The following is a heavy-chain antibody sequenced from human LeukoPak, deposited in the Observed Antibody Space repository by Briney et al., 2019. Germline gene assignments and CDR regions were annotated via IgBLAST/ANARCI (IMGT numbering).Heavy chain of an antibody. CDR2: ISGYNGKT. V-gene: IGHV1-18*03. Sequence: ASVRVSCEASGYSFTSFGISWVPQAPGQGLEWIGWISGYNGKTKYADNLQGRVTMTTDTSTSTAYMELGSLRSDDMAVYYCARDRVYDYSNPRGFDYWGQGTLVTVSS. J-gene: IGHJ4*02. CDR1: GYSFTSFG. D-gene: IGHD4-11*01. CDR3: ARDRVYDYSNPRGFDY.